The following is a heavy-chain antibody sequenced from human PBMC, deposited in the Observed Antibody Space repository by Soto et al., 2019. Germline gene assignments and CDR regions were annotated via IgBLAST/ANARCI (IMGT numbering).Heavy chain of an antibody. CDR2: INAGNGNT. CDR3: ARGVAGPLHWFDP. CDR1: GYTFTSYA. V-gene: IGHV1-3*01. Sequence: ASAKVSCKASGYTFTSYAMHWVRQAPGQRLEWMGWINAGNGNTKYSQKFQGRVTITRDTSASTAYMELSSLRSEDTAVYYCARGVAGPLHWFDPWGQGTLVTVSS. J-gene: IGHJ5*02. D-gene: IGHD6-19*01.